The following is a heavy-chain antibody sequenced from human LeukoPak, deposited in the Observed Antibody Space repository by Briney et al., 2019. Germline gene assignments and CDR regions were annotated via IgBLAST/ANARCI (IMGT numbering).Heavy chain of an antibody. Sequence: PSETLSLTCTVSGGSISSSSYYWGWIRQPPGKGLEWIGSIYYSGSTYYNPSLKSRVTISVDTSKNQFSLKLSSVTAADTAVYYCASRGTYDFWSGYSDYWGQGTLVTVSS. CDR3: ASRGTYDFWSGYSDY. V-gene: IGHV4-39*01. CDR1: GGSISSSSYY. J-gene: IGHJ4*02. D-gene: IGHD3-3*01. CDR2: IYYSGST.